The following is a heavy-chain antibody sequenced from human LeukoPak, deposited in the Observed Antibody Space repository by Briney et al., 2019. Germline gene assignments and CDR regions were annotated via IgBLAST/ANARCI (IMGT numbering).Heavy chain of an antibody. V-gene: IGHV3-64*02. J-gene: IGHJ1*01. CDR3: ARGPYYYDSSGYYYAEYFQH. CDR1: GFTFSSYA. Sequence: PGGSLGLSCAASGFTFSSYAMHWVRQAPGKGLEYVSAISSNGGSTYYADSVKGRFTISRDNSKNTLYLQMGSLRAEDMAVYYCARGPYYYDSSGYYYAEYFQHSGQGTLVTVSS. CDR2: ISSNGGST. D-gene: IGHD3-22*01.